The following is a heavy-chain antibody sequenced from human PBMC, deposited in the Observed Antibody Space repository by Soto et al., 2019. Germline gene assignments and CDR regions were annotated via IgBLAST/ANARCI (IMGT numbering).Heavy chain of an antibody. Sequence: PGGSLRLSCAASGFAFSSYSMTWVRQAPGKGLEWVAIISFDGSNKYYADSVKGRFTISRDNSKNTLYLQMNSLRAEDTAVYYCARDQDNPMSYYYYYGMDAWGQGTTVTVSS. CDR1: GFAFSSYS. J-gene: IGHJ6*02. CDR3: ARDQDNPMSYYYYYGMDA. V-gene: IGHV3-30-3*01. CDR2: ISFDGSNK. D-gene: IGHD3-10*02.